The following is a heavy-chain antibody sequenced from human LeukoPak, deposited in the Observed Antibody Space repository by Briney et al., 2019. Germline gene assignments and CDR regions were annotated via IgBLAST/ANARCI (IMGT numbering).Heavy chain of an antibody. D-gene: IGHD3-10*02. CDR2: IYYSGST. CDR3: AIVFGTDAFDI. V-gene: IGHV4-59*12. J-gene: IGHJ3*02. CDR1: GGSISSYY. Sequence: SETLSLTCTVSGGSISSYYWSWIRQPPGKGLEWIGYIYYSGSTNYNPSLKSRVTISVDTSKNQFSLKLSSVTAADTAMYYCAIVFGTDAFDIWGQGTMVTVSS.